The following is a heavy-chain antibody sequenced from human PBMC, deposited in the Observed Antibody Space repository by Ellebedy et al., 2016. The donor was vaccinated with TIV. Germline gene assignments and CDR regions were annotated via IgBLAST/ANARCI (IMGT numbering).Heavy chain of an antibody. Sequence: GESLKISCAASGFTFSSYTMGWVRQAPGKGLEWVSDINQSGGATYYADSVKGRFTISRDNSKNTLFLQMSSLRAEDTAVYYCAKASSFGSAYHIWGQGTMVTVSS. J-gene: IGHJ3*02. CDR1: GFTFSSYT. V-gene: IGHV3-23*01. D-gene: IGHD3-10*01. CDR3: AKASSFGSAYHI. CDR2: INQSGGAT.